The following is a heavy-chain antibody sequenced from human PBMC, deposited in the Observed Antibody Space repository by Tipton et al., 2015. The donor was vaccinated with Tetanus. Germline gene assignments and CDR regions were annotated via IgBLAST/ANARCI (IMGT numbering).Heavy chain of an antibody. V-gene: IGHV4-59*01. CDR2: IYYSGGT. CDR3: ARGQLLSRDWFDP. J-gene: IGHJ5*02. Sequence: TLSLTCTVSGGSISSYYWSWIRQPPGRGLEWIGYIYYSGGTNYNPSLKSRVTISVDTSKNQFSLKLSSVTAADTAVYYCARGQLLSRDWFDPWGQGTLVTVSS. D-gene: IGHD2-2*01. CDR1: GGSISSYY.